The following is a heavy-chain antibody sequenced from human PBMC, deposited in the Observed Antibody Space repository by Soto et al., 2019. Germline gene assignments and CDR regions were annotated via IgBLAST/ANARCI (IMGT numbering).Heavy chain of an antibody. Sequence: GGGLKISCEGSGYSFSRLRLRWVRPIPRKGLGGMGRIDPSDSYTNYSPSFQGHVTISADKSISTAYLQWSSLKASDTAMYYCAKDYYDSSGYYYSYYYYGMDVWGQGTTVTVSS. CDR1: GYSFSRLR. CDR2: IDPSDSYT. V-gene: IGHV5-10-1*01. J-gene: IGHJ6*02. D-gene: IGHD3-22*01. CDR3: AKDYYDSSGYYYSYYYYGMDV.